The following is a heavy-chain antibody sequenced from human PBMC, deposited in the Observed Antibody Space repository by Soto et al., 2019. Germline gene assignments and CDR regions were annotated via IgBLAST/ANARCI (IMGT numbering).Heavy chain of an antibody. CDR3: ASLDPPRSWYGDFDY. J-gene: IGHJ4*02. Sequence: GASVKVSCKASGYTFTGYYMHWVRQAPGQGLEWMGWINPNSGGTNYAQKFQGRVTMTRDTSISTAYMELSRLRSDDTAVYYCASLDPPRSWYGDFDYWGQGTLVTVSS. D-gene: IGHD6-13*01. CDR1: GYTFTGYY. CDR2: INPNSGGT. V-gene: IGHV1-2*02.